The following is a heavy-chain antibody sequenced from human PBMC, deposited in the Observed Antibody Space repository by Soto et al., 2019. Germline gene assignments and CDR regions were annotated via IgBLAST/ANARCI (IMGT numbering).Heavy chain of an antibody. CDR2: ITSGGGT. CDR3: ATPNGGYCSGHSCYYFDY. D-gene: IGHD2-15*01. Sequence: VQLLESGGGLVQRGGSLRLSCAASGLTFSRYAMSWVRQAPGKGLEWVSIITSGGGTYYADSVKGRFTISRDNSKNTLYLPMNSLRVEDTAVYYCATPNGGYCSGHSCYYFDYWGQGTLVTVSS. V-gene: IGHV3-23*01. CDR1: GLTFSRYA. J-gene: IGHJ4*02.